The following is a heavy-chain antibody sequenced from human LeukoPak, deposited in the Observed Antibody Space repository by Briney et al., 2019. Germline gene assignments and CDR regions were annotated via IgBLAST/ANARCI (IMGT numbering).Heavy chain of an antibody. CDR3: ANSRLERLLYWFDP. J-gene: IGHJ5*02. CDR1: GFTFSSYG. CDR2: IWYDGSNK. D-gene: IGHD1-1*01. Sequence: PGRSLRLSCAASGFTFSSYGMHWVRQAPGKGLEWVAVIWYDGSNKYYADSVKGRFTISRDTSKNMVYLQMDSLRAEDTAVYYCANSRLERLLYWFDPWGQGTLVTVSS. V-gene: IGHV3-33*06.